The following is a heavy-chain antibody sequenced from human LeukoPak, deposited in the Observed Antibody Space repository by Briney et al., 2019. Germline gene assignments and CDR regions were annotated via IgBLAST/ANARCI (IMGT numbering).Heavy chain of an antibody. CDR2: IWYDGSNR. D-gene: IGHD3-22*01. V-gene: IGHV3-33*01. CDR1: GFIFSSFG. J-gene: IGHJ4*02. CDR3: GRDLFMIVVPGQNVLDY. Sequence: PGRSLRLSCAASGFIFSSFGMQWVRQAPGKGLDWVAGIWYDGSNRNYADSVKGRFTISRDNSKNTLYLQMNSLRAEDTAVYYCGRDLFMIVVPGQNVLDYWGQGTLVTVSS.